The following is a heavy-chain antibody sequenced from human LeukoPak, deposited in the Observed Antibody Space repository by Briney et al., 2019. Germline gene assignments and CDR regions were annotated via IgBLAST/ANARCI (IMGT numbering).Heavy chain of an antibody. CDR1: GFTFSSYS. J-gene: IGHJ6*02. CDR3: ARQGSSSWYYGMDV. V-gene: IGHV3-21*01. D-gene: IGHD6-13*01. Sequence: GGSLRLSCAASGFTFSSYSMNWVRQAPGKGLEWVSCISSSSSYISYADSVKGRFTISRDNAKNSLYLQMNRLRAEDTAVYYCARQGSSSWYYGMDVWGQGTTVTVSS. CDR2: ISSSSSYI.